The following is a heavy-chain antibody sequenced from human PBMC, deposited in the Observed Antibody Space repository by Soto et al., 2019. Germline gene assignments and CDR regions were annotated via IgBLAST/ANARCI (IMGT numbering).Heavy chain of an antibody. CDR2: IYSGGST. CDR1: GFTVSSNY. D-gene: IGHD6-19*01. V-gene: IGHV3-66*01. Sequence: GSLRLSCAASGFTVSSNYMSWVRQAPGKGLEWVSVIYSGGSTYYADSVKGRFAISRDNSKNTLYLQMNSLRAEDTAVYYCARDRYSSGWYVGAFDIWGQGTMVTVSS. CDR3: ARDRYSSGWYVGAFDI. J-gene: IGHJ3*02.